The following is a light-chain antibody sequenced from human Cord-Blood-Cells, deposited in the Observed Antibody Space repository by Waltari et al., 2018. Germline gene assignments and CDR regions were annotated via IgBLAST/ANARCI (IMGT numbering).Light chain of an antibody. CDR2: EGS. J-gene: IGLJ1*01. Sequence: QSALTQPASVSGSPGQSITIPCTGTSSDFGSYNLFSWYQQHPGKAPKLMIYEGSKRPSGVSNRFSGSKSGNTASLTISGLQAEDEADYYCCSYAGSSNVFGTGTKVTVL. CDR3: CSYAGSSNV. CDR1: SSDFGSYNL. V-gene: IGLV2-23*03.